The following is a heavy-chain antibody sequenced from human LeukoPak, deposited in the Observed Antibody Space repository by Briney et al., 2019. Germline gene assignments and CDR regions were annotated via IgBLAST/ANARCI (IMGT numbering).Heavy chain of an antibody. D-gene: IGHD5-12*01. V-gene: IGHV4-34*01. Sequence: SETLSLTCAVYGGSFSGYYWSWIRQPPGKGLEWIGEINHSGSTNYNPSLKSRVTISVDTSKNQFSLKLSSVTAADTAVYYCARRIRWLRYWFDPWGQGTLVTVSS. CDR3: ARRIRWLRYWFDP. CDR2: INHSGST. CDR1: GGSFSGYY. J-gene: IGHJ5*02.